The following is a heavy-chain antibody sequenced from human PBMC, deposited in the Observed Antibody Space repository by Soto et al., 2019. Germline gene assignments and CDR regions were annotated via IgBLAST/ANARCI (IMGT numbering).Heavy chain of an antibody. V-gene: IGHV4-59*01. CDR2: IYYSGST. CDR3: AGVGDGYKTIDY. Sequence: PSETLSLTCTVSGGSISSYYWSWIRQPPGKGLEWIGYIYYSGSTNYNPSLKSRVTISVDTSKNQFSLKLSSVTAADTAVYYCAGVGDGYKTIDYWGQGTLVTSPQ. D-gene: IGHD5-12*01. J-gene: IGHJ4*02. CDR1: GGSISSYY.